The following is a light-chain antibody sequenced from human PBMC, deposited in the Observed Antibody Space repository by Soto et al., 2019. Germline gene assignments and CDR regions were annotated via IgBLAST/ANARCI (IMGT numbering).Light chain of an antibody. J-gene: IGKJ5*01. CDR2: DAS. Sequence: TQSPATLSVSPGEGATLSCRASQSLNTNLAWYQQKLGQAPRVLIYDASNRATGIPARFSGSGSGTDFTLTISSLEPEDFAVYYCQQRSNWPPITFGQGTRREIK. V-gene: IGKV3-11*01. CDR3: QQRSNWPPIT. CDR1: QSLNTN.